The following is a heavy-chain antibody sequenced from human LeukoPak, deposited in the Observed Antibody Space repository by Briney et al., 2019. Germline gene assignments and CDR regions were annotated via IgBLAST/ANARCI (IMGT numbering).Heavy chain of an antibody. CDR1: GYTFTSYG. V-gene: IGHV1-18*01. Sequence: ASVKVSCKASGYTFTSYGISWVQQAPGQGLEWMGWISAYNGNTNYAQKIQGRVTMTTDTSTSTAYMELRSLRSDDTAVYYCARGAGYGITGTTLWFDPWGQGTLVTVSS. CDR2: ISAYNGNT. D-gene: IGHD1-7*01. CDR3: ARGAGYGITGTTLWFDP. J-gene: IGHJ5*02.